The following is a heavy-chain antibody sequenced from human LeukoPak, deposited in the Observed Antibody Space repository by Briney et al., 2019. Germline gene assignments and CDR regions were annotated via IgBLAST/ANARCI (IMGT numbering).Heavy chain of an antibody. CDR3: ARDLSGWYHYFDY. V-gene: IGHV3-48*01. J-gene: IGHJ4*02. CDR2: ISSSSSTI. Sequence: GGSLRLSCAASGFIFSTYSMNWVRQAPGKGLEWVSYISSSSSTIYYADSVKGRSTISRDNSKNTLYLQMNSLRAEDTAVYYCARDLSGWYHYFDYWGQGTLVTVSS. CDR1: GFIFSTYS. D-gene: IGHD6-19*01.